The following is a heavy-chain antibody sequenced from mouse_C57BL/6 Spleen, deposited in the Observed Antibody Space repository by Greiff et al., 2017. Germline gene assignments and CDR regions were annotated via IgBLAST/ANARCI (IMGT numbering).Heavy chain of an antibody. CDR1: GYTFTDYE. CDR2: IAPETGGT. D-gene: IGHD1-1*01. CDR3: TRDIGYYYGSSGYFDV. V-gene: IGHV1-15*01. J-gene: IGHJ1*03. Sequence: QVQLQQSGAELVRPGASVTLSCKASGYTFTDYEMHWVKQTPVHGREWIGAIAPETGGTAYNQKFKGKAILTADKSSSTAYMELRSLTSEDSAVYYCTRDIGYYYGSSGYFDVWGTGTTVTVSS.